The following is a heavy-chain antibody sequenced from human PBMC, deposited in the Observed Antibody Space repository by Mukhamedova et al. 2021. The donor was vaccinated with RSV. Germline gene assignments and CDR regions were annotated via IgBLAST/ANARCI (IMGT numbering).Heavy chain of an antibody. D-gene: IGHD4-17*01. CDR3: ARHGDYIPVQH. Sequence: GKGLEWMGIIYPGDSDTRYSPSFQGQVTISADKSISTAYLQWSSLKASDTAMYYCARHGDYIPVQHLGQGTLVTVSS. CDR2: IYPGDSDT. V-gene: IGHV5-51*01. J-gene: IGHJ1*01.